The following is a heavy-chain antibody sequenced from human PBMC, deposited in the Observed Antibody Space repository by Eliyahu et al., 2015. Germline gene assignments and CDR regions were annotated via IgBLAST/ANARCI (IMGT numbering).Heavy chain of an antibody. V-gene: IGHV4-34*01. CDR3: ARGLAGSLVLPDY. Sequence: QVQLQQWGAGLLKPSETLSLTXAVXGGSFSGYYXSWLRQPXGKGLEWIGEXNHSGSTNYNPSLKSRVTISVDTSKNQFSLKLSSVTAADTAVYYCARGLAGSLVLPDYWGQGTLVTVSS. CDR1: GGSFSGYY. CDR2: XNHSGST. J-gene: IGHJ4*02. D-gene: IGHD6-19*01.